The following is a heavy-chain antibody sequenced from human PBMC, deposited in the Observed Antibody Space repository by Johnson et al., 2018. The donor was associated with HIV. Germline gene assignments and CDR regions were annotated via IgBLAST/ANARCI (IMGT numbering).Heavy chain of an antibody. V-gene: IGHV3-11*04. CDR3: ARPDTYRYTDGRVGAFDI. Sequence: QVQLVESGGGLVEPGGSLRLSCAASGFTFNDYYMTLIRQAPGKGLEWLSYISNSGSTADYADSVKGRFTISRDNTKSSLYLQMNSLRAEDTAVYYCARPDTYRYTDGRVGAFDIWGQGTVVTVSP. CDR2: ISNSGSTA. D-gene: IGHD2-8*01. CDR1: GFTFNDYY. J-gene: IGHJ3*02.